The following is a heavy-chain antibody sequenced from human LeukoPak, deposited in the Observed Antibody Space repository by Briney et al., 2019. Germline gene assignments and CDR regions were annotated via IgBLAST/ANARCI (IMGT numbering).Heavy chain of an antibody. J-gene: IGHJ4*02. CDR2: IHNDGTGP. Sequence: TGGSLRLSCEGPERMVRNSYMSWVRQSPGKGLVWVSRIHNDGTGPIYADSVKGRFTISRDNAKNTLYLQMDSLRAEDTAVYYCAKVESYNAYDYWGQGTLVTVSS. CDR3: AKVESYNAYDY. V-gene: IGHV3-74*01. CDR1: ERMVRNSY. D-gene: IGHD5-24*01.